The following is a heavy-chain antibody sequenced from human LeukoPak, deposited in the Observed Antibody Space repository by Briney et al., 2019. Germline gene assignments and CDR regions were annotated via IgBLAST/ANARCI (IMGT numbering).Heavy chain of an antibody. CDR3: ARADEILRYFDWLSQPFDY. CDR2: IYHSGGT. Sequence: KPSETLSLTCAVSGYSISSGYYWGWIRQPPGKGLEWIGSIYHSGGTYYNPSLKSRVTISVDTSKNQFSLKLSSVTAADTAVYYCARADEILRYFDWLSQPFDYWGQGTLVTVSS. CDR1: GYSISSGYY. D-gene: IGHD3-9*01. J-gene: IGHJ4*02. V-gene: IGHV4-38-2*01.